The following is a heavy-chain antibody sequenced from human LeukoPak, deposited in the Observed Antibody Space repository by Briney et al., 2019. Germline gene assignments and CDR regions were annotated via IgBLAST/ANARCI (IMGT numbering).Heavy chain of an antibody. CDR2: ISSSYI. CDR1: GFTISSYS. CDR3: ARSISVAGNPDI. D-gene: IGHD6-19*01. V-gene: IGHV3-21*01. J-gene: IGHJ3*02. Sequence: GGSLSLSCAASGFTISSYSMNWGRQAPGTGMELDSTISSSYIYYTDSVKCRFTISRDNAKNSLYLQMNSLRAEDTAVYYCARSISVAGNPDIWGQGTMVTVSS.